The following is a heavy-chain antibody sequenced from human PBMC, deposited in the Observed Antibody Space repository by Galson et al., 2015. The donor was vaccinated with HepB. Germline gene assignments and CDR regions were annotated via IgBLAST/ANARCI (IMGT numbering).Heavy chain of an antibody. D-gene: IGHD2-2*02. CDR2: IIPIFGTA. V-gene: IGHV1-69*13. CDR3: ARGAHSYDIVVVPAAILSAFDI. Sequence: SVKVSCKASGGTFSSYAISWVRQAPGQGLAWMGGIIPIFGTANYAQKFQGRVTITADESTSTAYMELSSLRSEDTAVYYCARGAHSYDIVVVPAAILSAFDIWGQGTMVTVSS. J-gene: IGHJ3*02. CDR1: GGTFSSYA.